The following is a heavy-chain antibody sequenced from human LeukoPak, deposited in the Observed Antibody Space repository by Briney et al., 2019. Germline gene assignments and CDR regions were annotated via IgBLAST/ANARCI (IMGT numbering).Heavy chain of an antibody. Sequence: ASVKVSCKASGYTFTSYYMHWVRQAPGQGLEWMGIINPSGGSTSYAQKFQGRVTMTRDSSTSTVYMELSSLRSEDTAVYYCARERQMATIPFDYWGQGTLVTVSP. CDR3: ARERQMATIPFDY. CDR1: GYTFTSYY. J-gene: IGHJ4*02. CDR2: INPSGGST. V-gene: IGHV1-46*01. D-gene: IGHD5-24*01.